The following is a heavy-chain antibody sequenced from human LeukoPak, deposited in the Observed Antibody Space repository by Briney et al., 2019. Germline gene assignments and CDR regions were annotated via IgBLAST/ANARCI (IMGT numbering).Heavy chain of an antibody. V-gene: IGHV1-2*02. Sequence: ASVKVYCKASGYTFTDYYMHWVRQAPGQGFEWMGWINPNDGDTNHAQKFQGRVTMTRDTSISTAHMEVSRLRSDDTAVYYCARANFLYCSSTTCLFDYWGQGTLVTVSS. J-gene: IGHJ4*02. CDR2: INPNDGDT. CDR1: GYTFTDYY. D-gene: IGHD2-2*01. CDR3: ARANFLYCSSTTCLFDY.